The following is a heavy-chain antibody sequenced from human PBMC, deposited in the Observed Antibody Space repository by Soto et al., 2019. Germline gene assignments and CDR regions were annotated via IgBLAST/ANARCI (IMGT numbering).Heavy chain of an antibody. J-gene: IGHJ6*02. CDR2: IYYSGST. V-gene: IGHV4-31*02. CDR3: ARGPAYYYDSSGPRGYYYYGMDV. D-gene: IGHD3-22*01. Sequence: IRQHPGKGLEWIGYIYYSGSTYYNPSLKSRVTISVDTSKNQFPLKLSSVTAADTAVYYCARGPAYYYDSSGPRGYYYYGMDVWGQGTTVTVSS.